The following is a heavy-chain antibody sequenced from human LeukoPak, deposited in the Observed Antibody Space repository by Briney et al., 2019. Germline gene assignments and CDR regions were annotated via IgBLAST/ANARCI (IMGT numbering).Heavy chain of an antibody. J-gene: IGHJ6*04. Sequence: SETLSLTCTVSGGSISSSSYYWGWIRQPPGKGLEWIGRIFASGSTNSNPSLKSRVTMSVDTSKNQFSLNLSSVTAADTAVYYCARHSAMDVWGKGTTVTVSS. D-gene: IGHD3-10*01. CDR3: ARHSAMDV. CDR1: GGSISSSSYY. V-gene: IGHV4-39*07. CDR2: IFASGST.